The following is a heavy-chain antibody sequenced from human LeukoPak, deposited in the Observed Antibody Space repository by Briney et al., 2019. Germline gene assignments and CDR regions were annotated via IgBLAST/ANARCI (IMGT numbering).Heavy chain of an antibody. CDR1: GYTFTGYY. Sequence: ASVKVSCKASGYTFTGYYMHWVRQAPGQGLEWMGWINPNSGGTNYAQKFQGRVTMTRDTSISTAYMELSRLRSDDTAVYYCASSLNRDFGWLDPWGQGTLVTVSS. V-gene: IGHV1-2*02. J-gene: IGHJ5*02. CDR3: ASSLNRDFGWLDP. CDR2: INPNSGGT. D-gene: IGHD1-14*01.